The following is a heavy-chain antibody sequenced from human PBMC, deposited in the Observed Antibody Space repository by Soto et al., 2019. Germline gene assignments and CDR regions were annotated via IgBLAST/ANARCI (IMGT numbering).Heavy chain of an antibody. V-gene: IGHV1-3*01. J-gene: IGHJ5*02. Sequence: ASVKVSCKASGYTFTSYAMHWVRQAPGQRLEWMGWINAGNGNTKYSQKFQGRVTITRDTSASTAYMELSSLRSEDTAVYYCARDKQEWYISWFDPWGQGTLVTVSS. CDR2: INAGNGNT. CDR1: GYTFTSYA. D-gene: IGHD2-8*01. CDR3: ARDKQEWYISWFDP.